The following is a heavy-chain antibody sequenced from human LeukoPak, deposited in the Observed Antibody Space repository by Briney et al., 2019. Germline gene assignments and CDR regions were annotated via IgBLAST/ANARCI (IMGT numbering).Heavy chain of an antibody. Sequence: SETLSLTCTVSGGSISSYHWSWIRQPPGKGLEWIGYIYYSGSTNYNPSLKSRVTISVDTSKNQFSLKLSSVTAADTAVYYCARGLRLGELSAPYAFDIWGQGTMVTVSS. V-gene: IGHV4-59*01. D-gene: IGHD3-16*02. J-gene: IGHJ3*02. CDR3: ARGLRLGELSAPYAFDI. CDR1: GGSISSYH. CDR2: IYYSGST.